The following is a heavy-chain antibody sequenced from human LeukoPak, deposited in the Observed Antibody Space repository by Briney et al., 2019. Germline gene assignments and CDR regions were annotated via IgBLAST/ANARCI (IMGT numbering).Heavy chain of an antibody. CDR3: ARAKGSGSYFNWFDP. CDR1: GGSFSGYH. J-gene: IGHJ5*02. Sequence: SETLSLTCAVYGGSFSGYHWSWIRQPPGKGLEWIGEINHSGSTNYNPSLKSRVTISVDTSKNQFSLKLSSVTAADTAVYYCARAKGSGSYFNWFDPWGQGTLVTVSS. CDR2: INHSGST. V-gene: IGHV4-34*01. D-gene: IGHD3-10*01.